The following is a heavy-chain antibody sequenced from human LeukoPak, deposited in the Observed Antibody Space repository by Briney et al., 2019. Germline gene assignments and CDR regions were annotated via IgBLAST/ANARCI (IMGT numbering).Heavy chain of an antibody. D-gene: IGHD3-3*01. CDR1: GFTFSSYW. J-gene: IGHJ6*02. CDR2: IKQDGSEK. CDR3: AREAPYYDFWSGYSYGMDV. V-gene: IGHV3-7*01. Sequence: QSGGSLRLSCAASGFTFSSYWMSWVRQAPGKGLEWVASIKQDGSEKYYVDSVKGRFTISRDNAKNSLYLQMNSLRAEDTAVYYCAREAPYYDFWSGYSYGMDVWGQGTTVTVSS.